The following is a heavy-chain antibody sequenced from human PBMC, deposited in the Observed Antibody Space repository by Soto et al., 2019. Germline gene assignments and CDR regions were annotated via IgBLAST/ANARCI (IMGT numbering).Heavy chain of an antibody. Sequence: ASVKVSCKASGYTFTSYGISWVRQAPGQGLEWMGWISAYNGNTNYAQKLQGRVTMTTDTSTSTAYMELRSLRSDDTAVYYCARVDPYCGGDCYYAFDIWGQGTRVTVSS. V-gene: IGHV1-18*01. CDR1: GYTFTSYG. J-gene: IGHJ3*02. D-gene: IGHD2-21*02. CDR2: ISAYNGNT. CDR3: ARVDPYCGGDCYYAFDI.